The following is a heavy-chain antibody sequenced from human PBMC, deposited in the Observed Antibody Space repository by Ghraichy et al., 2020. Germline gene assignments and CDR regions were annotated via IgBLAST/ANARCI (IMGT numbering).Heavy chain of an antibody. V-gene: IGHV1-24*01. CDR2: FDPEDGET. D-gene: IGHD2-21*02. Sequence: ASVKVSCKVSGYTLTELSMHWVRQAPGKGLEWMGGFDPEDGETIYAQKFQGRVTMTEDTSTDTAYMELSSLRSEDTAVYYCATEGPWPAVVTAITPRYFDLWGRGTLVTVSS. CDR3: ATEGPWPAVVTAITPRYFDL. J-gene: IGHJ2*01. CDR1: GYTLTELS.